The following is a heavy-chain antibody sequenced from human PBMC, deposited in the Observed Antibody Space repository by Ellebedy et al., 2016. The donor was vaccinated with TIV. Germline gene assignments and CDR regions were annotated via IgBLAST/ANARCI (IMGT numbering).Heavy chain of an antibody. CDR2: ISAYNGNT. Sequence: ASVKVSCKASGYTFTSYGISWVRQAPGQGLEWMGWISAYNGNTNYVQKLQGRVTMTTDTSTSTAYMELRSLRSDDTAVYYCARGGVYCGGDCTGMDVWGQGTTVTVSS. CDR3: ARGGVYCGGDCTGMDV. V-gene: IGHV1-18*01. D-gene: IGHD2-21*02. J-gene: IGHJ6*02. CDR1: GYTFTSYG.